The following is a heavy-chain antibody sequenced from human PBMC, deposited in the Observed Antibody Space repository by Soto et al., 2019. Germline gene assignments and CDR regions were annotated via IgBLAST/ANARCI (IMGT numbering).Heavy chain of an antibody. CDR2: ISYDGSNK. V-gene: IGHV3-30-3*01. CDR1: GFTFSSYA. Sequence: GGSLRLSCAASGFTFSSYAMHWVRQAPGKGLEWVAVISYDGSNKYYADSVKGRFTISRDNSKNTLYLQMNSLRAEDTAVYYCARDRLSSGYDYWGQGTLVTVSS. J-gene: IGHJ4*02. D-gene: IGHD5-18*01. CDR3: ARDRLSSGYDY.